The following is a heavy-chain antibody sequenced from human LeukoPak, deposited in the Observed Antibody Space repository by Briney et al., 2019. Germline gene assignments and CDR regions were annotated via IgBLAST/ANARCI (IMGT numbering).Heavy chain of an antibody. CDR2: ISSGSSYI. D-gene: IGHD6-19*01. V-gene: IGHV3-21*01. J-gene: IGHJ4*02. Sequence: GGSLRLSCAASGFTFSNYYMNWVRQAPGKGLEWVSSISSGSSYIYYADSLKGRFTISRDNAKNSLYLQMNSLRAEDTAVYYCATGVRGYNSALDYWGLGTLVTVSP. CDR3: ATGVRGYNSALDY. CDR1: GFTFSNYY.